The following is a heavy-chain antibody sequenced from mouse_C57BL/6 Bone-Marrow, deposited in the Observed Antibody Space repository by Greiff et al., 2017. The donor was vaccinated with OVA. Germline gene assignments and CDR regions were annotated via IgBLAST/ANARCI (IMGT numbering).Heavy chain of an antibody. J-gene: IGHJ2*01. D-gene: IGHD2-1*01. CDR3: ARSDYGKNYFDY. Sequence: QVQLKQSGAELVRPGASVKLSCKASFYPFTDYYINWVKQRPGQGLEWIARIYPGSGNTYYNEKFKGKATLTAEKSSSTAYMQLSSLTSEDSAVYFCARSDYGKNYFDYWGQGTTLTVSS. CDR2: IYPGSGNT. CDR1: FYPFTDYY. V-gene: IGHV1-76*01.